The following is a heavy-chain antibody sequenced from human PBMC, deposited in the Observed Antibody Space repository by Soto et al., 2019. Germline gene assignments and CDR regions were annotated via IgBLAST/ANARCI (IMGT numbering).Heavy chain of an antibody. CDR3: ARVPYYGSGGDGPYYFDY. D-gene: IGHD2-15*01. CDR1: GDSITKRVYY. Sequence: PSEPLSLTCTVSGDSITKRVYYWAWVRQTPGKGLEWIASIYYAGNAYYNPSLQSRVTISVDASKNQFSLELQSVTAADSAVYYCARVPYYGSGGDGPYYFDYWGQGTLVT. V-gene: IGHV4-39*01. J-gene: IGHJ4*02. CDR2: IYYAGNA.